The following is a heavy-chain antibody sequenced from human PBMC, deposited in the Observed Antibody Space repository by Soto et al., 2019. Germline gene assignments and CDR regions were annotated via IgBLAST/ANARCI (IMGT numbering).Heavy chain of an antibody. J-gene: IGHJ4*02. D-gene: IGHD6-19*01. CDR3: AVAVAGPTAIGY. CDR1: GFTFSSYA. V-gene: IGHV3-74*01. CDR2: INSDGSST. Sequence: GGSLRLSCAASGFTFSSYAMSWVRQAPGKGLVWVSRINSDGSSTSYADSVKGRFTISRDNAKNTLYLQMNSLRAEDTAVYYCAVAVAGPTAIGYWGQGTLVTVSS.